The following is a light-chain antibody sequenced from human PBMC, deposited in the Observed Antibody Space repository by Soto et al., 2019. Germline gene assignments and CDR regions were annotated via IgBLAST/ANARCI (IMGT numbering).Light chain of an antibody. V-gene: IGKV1-39*01. CDR1: QSISTW. Sequence: DIQMTQSPSTLSSSGGDRFTITCRASQSISTWLAWYQQKPGKAPKLLIYAASSLQSGVPSRFSGSGSGTDFTLTISSLQPEDFATYYCQQSYRTWTFGQGTKVDIK. CDR3: QQSYRTWT. J-gene: IGKJ1*01. CDR2: AAS.